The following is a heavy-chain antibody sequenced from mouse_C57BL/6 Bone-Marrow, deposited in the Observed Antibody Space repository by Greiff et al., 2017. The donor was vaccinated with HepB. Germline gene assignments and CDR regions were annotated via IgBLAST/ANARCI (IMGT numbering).Heavy chain of an antibody. CDR1: GYTFTSYG. CDR3: ARPSLLRYFDV. J-gene: IGHJ1*03. Sequence: QVQLQQSGAELARPGASVKLSCKASGYTFTSYGISWVKQRTGQGLEWIGEIYPRSGNTYYNEKFKGKATLTADKSSSTAYMELRSLTSEASAVYFCARPSLLRYFDVWGTGTTVTVSS. CDR2: IYPRSGNT. V-gene: IGHV1-81*01. D-gene: IGHD6-1*01.